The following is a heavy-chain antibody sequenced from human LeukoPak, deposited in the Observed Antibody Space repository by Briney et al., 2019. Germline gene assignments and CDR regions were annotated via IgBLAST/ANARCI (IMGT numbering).Heavy chain of an antibody. J-gene: IGHJ3*02. CDR2: IYYSGST. V-gene: IGHV4-59*01. CDR1: GGPISSYY. D-gene: IGHD5-24*01. Sequence: SEPLTLTCTVSGGPISSYYWSWIRQPPGKGLEWIGYIYYSGSTNYTPSLKSRVTISVDTSKNQFSLKLSSVTAADTAVYYCARDRGDGYHRNTAFAIWGQGTMVTASS. CDR3: ARDRGDGYHRNTAFAI.